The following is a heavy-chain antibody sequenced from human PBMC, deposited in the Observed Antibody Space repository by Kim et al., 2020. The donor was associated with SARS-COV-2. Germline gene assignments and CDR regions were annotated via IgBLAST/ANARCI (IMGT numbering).Heavy chain of an antibody. V-gene: IGHV4-4*07. Sequence: SPKSRVTMSVDTSENQFSLKLSSVTAADTAVYYCARDWDCSSTSCYAFDIWGQGTMVTVSS. CDR3: ARDWDCSSTSCYAFDI. D-gene: IGHD2-2*01. J-gene: IGHJ3*02.